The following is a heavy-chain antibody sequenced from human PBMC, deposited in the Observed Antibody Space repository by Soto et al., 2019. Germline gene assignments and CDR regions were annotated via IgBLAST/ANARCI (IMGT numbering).Heavy chain of an antibody. J-gene: IGHJ4*02. CDR2: IDTLSSTM. CDR1: GFTFSSSS. D-gene: IGHD3-22*01. V-gene: IGHV3-48*01. CDR3: TGGGVSSGPGY. Sequence: GGSLRLSFAASGFTFSSSSMNWVRQAPGKGLEWVSFIDTLSSTMYYADSVRGRFTISRDNAKNSLYLQMNSLRAEDTAIYYCTGGGVSSGPGYWGQGTLVTVSS.